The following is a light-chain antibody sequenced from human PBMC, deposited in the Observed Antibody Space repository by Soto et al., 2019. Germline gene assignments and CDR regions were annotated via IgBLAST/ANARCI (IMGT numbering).Light chain of an antibody. CDR3: QQYASSPHT. CDR1: QSVSSY. Sequence: EIVLTQSPATLSLSPGERATLSCRASQSVSSYLAWYQQKPGQAPRLLIYDASNRATGIPARFSGSGSGTDFTLTINKLEPEDLALYFCQQYASSPHTFGQGTKLEMK. CDR2: DAS. J-gene: IGKJ2*01. V-gene: IGKV3-11*01.